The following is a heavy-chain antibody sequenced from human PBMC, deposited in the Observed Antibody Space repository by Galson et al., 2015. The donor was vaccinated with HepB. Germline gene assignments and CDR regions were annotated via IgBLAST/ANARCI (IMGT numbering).Heavy chain of an antibody. D-gene: IGHD2-15*01. Sequence: SVKVSCKASGYTFFNYGLTWVRQAPGRGLEWMGWISGYNENTNYAQRFQGRVSMTTDTSTSTAYMELRSLRSDDTAVYYCARGGCSGGSCSHDPFDIWGQGTMVIVSS. CDR3: ARGGCSGGSCSHDPFDI. V-gene: IGHV1-18*04. J-gene: IGHJ3*02. CDR1: GYTFFNYG. CDR2: ISGYNENT.